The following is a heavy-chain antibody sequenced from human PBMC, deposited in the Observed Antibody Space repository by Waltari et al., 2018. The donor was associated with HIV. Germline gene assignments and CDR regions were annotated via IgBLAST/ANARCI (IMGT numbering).Heavy chain of an antibody. V-gene: IGHV4-38-2*02. J-gene: IGHJ5*02. Sequence: QVQLQESGPGLVKPSETLSLTCTVSGYSISSGYYWGWIRQPPGKGLEWIGSIYHSGGTYYNPSLKSRVTISVDTSKNQFSLKLSSVTAADTAVYYCASNPEAGLLNNWFDPWGQGTLVTVSS. D-gene: IGHD1-26*01. CDR2: IYHSGGT. CDR1: GYSISSGYY. CDR3: ASNPEAGLLNNWFDP.